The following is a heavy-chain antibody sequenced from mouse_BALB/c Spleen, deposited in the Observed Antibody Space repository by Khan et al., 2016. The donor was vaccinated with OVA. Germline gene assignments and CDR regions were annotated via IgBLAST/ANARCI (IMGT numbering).Heavy chain of an antibody. CDR1: GYTFTSYD. CDR2: IFPGDDST. D-gene: IGHD1-1*01. J-gene: IGHJ1*01. Sequence: QVQLKQSGAELVKPGASVKLSCKAAGYTFTSYDINWVRQRPEQGLEWIGWIFPGDDSTKYNEKFKGKATLTTDKSSSTAYMQLSRLTSEESAVYFCAIHYYGSNLYWYFDVWGAGTTVTVSS. V-gene: IGHV1-85*01. CDR3: AIHYYGSNLYWYFDV.